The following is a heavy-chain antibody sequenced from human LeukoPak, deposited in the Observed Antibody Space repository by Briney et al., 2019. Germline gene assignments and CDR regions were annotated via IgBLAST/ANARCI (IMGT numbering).Heavy chain of an antibody. D-gene: IGHD3-3*01. CDR1: GFTVSSNY. CDR3: ARDNLEWLLYVDY. V-gene: IGHV3-66*02. J-gene: IGHJ4*02. Sequence: PGGSLRLSCAASGFTVSSNYMSWVRQAPGQGLEWVSVICSGGSSYYADSVKGRLTISRDNSKNTLYLQMNSLRAEDTAVYYCARDNLEWLLYVDYWGQGTLVTVSS. CDR2: ICSGGSS.